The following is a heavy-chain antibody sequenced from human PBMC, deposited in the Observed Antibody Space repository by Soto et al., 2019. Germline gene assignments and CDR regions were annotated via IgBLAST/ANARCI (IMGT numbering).Heavy chain of an antibody. CDR1: GGSISSYY. CDR3: ARAHYYYGMDV. CDR2: IYYSGST. J-gene: IGHJ6*01. V-gene: IGHV4-59*12. Sequence: SETLSLTCTVSGGSISSYYWNWIRQPPGKGLEWIGYIYYSGSTNNNPSLKSRVTISVDTSKNQFSLKLSSVTAADTAMYYCARAHYYYGMDVWGQGTTVTVSS.